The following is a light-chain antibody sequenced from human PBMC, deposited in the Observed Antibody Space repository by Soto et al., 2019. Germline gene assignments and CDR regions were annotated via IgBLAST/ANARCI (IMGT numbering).Light chain of an antibody. V-gene: IGKV3-15*01. J-gene: IGKJ4*01. CDR2: DVS. Sequence: EIVMTQSPATLSVSPGERATLSCRASQSISSNLAWYQQKPGQAPRLLIDDVSTRAAGIPARFNGGGSGTEFTLTISSLQSEDFALYYCQQFHNWPLSFGGGTKVDIK. CDR3: QQFHNWPLS. CDR1: QSISSN.